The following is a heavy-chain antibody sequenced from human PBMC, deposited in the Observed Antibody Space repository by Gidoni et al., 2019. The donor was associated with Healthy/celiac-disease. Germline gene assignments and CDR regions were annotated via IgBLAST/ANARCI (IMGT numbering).Heavy chain of an antibody. CDR3: VRGWYSGYDKEYDAFDI. CDR1: GFTFSSYD. Sequence: EVQLVESGGGLVQPGGSLRLSCAASGFTFSSYDMHWVRQATGKGLEWVSAIGTAGDTYYPGSVKGRFTISRENAKNSLYIQRNSRRAGETAVYYCVRGWYSGYDKEYDAFDIWGQGTMVTVSS. D-gene: IGHD5-12*01. V-gene: IGHV3-13*01. J-gene: IGHJ3*02. CDR2: IGTAGDT.